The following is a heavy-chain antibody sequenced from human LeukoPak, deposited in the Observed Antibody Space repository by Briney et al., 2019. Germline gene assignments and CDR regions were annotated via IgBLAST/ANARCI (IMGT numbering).Heavy chain of an antibody. J-gene: IGHJ4*02. V-gene: IGHV4-34*01. D-gene: IGHD6-19*01. CDR2: INHSGST. CDR3: ARSTDGTTSSGWYVDY. Sequence: SETLPLTCAVYGGSFSGYYWSWIRQPPGKGLEWIGEINHSGSTNYNPSLKSRVTISIDTSKNQFSLRLSSVTAADTAMFYCARSTDGTTSSGWYVDYWGQGTLVTVSS. CDR1: GGSFSGYY.